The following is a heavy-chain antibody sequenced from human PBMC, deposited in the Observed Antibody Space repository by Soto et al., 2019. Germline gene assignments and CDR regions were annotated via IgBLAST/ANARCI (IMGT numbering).Heavy chain of an antibody. CDR2: IYSGGST. CDR1: GFTVSSNC. D-gene: IGHD6-13*01. CDR3: ARSYSSSWYPSFDY. J-gene: IGHJ4*02. V-gene: IGHV3-66*01. Sequence: EVQLVESGGGLVQPGGSLRLSCAASGFTVSSNCMSWVRQAPGKGLEWVSVIYSGGSTYYADSVKGRFTISRDNSKNTLYLQMNSLRAEDTAVYYCARSYSSSWYPSFDYWGQGTLVTVSS.